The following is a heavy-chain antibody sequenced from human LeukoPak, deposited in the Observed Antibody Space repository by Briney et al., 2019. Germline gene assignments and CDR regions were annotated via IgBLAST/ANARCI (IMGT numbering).Heavy chain of an antibody. CDR2: FDPEDGET. D-gene: IGHD3-16*01. CDR3: ATGAHPRGSSYFDY. Sequence: ASVKVSCKVSGYTLTELSMHWVRQAPGKGLEWMGGFDPEDGETIYAQKFQGRVTMTEDTSTDTAYMEPSSLRSEDTAVYYCATGAHPRGSSYFDYWGQGTLVTVSS. J-gene: IGHJ4*02. V-gene: IGHV1-24*01. CDR1: GYTLTELS.